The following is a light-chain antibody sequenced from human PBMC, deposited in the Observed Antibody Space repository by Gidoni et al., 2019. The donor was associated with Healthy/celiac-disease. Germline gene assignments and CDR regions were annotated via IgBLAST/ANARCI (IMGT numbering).Light chain of an antibody. Sequence: EIVLTQSPGTLSLPPGERAPLSCRASQSVSSSYLAWYQQKPGQAPRLLSYGASSRATGIPDRFSGSGSGTDFTLTISRLEPEDFAVYYCQQYGSSPAFGQGTKVEIK. CDR1: QSVSSSY. CDR2: GAS. J-gene: IGKJ1*01. V-gene: IGKV3-20*01. CDR3: QQYGSSPA.